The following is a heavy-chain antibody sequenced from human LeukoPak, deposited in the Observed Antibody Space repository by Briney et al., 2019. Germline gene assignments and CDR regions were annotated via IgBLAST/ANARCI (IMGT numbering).Heavy chain of an antibody. CDR1: GFTNNH. J-gene: IGHJ4*02. CDR3: ASRPKAEQWVPVSDY. CDR2: IYSDGGT. Sequence: PGGSLRLSCAASGFTNNHMNWVRQAPGKGLEWVSAIYSDGGTYYADSVKGRYTISRDDSKNMVYLQMSSLRVEDTAVYYCASRPKAEQWVPVSDYWGQGTLVTVSS. V-gene: IGHV3-66*01. D-gene: IGHD6-19*01.